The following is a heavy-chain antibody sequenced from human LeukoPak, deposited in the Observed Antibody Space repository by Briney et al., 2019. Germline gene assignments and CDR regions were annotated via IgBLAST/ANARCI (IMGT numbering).Heavy chain of an antibody. D-gene: IGHD4-17*01. Sequence: SETLSLTCTVSGGSVSSGSYYWSWIRQPPGKGLEWIGYIYYSGSTYYNPSLKSRVTISVDTSKNQFSLKLSSVTAADTAVYYCARRETTSVTTWDYWGQGTLVTVSS. V-gene: IGHV4-61*01. CDR3: ARRETTSVTTWDY. CDR1: GGSVSSGSYY. CDR2: IYYSGST. J-gene: IGHJ4*02.